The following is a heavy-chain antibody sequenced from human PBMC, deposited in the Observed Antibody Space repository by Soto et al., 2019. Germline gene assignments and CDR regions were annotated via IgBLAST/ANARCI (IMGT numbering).Heavy chain of an antibody. Sequence: GGSLRLSCAASGFTFSSYSVNWVRQAPGRGLEWVSYISSSSSTIYYADSVKGRFTISRDNAKNSLYLQMNSLRAEDTAVYYCARIPFTPASVWGQGTTVTVSS. J-gene: IGHJ6*02. V-gene: IGHV3-48*01. CDR2: ISSSSSTI. CDR3: ARIPFTPASV. CDR1: GFTFSSYS. D-gene: IGHD3-16*01.